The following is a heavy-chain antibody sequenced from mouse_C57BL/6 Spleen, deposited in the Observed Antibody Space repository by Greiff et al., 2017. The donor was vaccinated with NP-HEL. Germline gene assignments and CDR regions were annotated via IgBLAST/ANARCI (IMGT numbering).Heavy chain of an antibody. V-gene: IGHV1-55*01. CDR2: IHPGSGST. CDR1: GYTFTSYW. CDR3: ARREYSNYGYAMDY. D-gene: IGHD2-5*01. J-gene: IGHJ4*01. Sequence: VQLQQPGAELVKPGASVKMSCKASGYTFTSYWITWVKQRPGQGLEWIGDIHPGSGSTNYNEKFKSKATLTVDTSSSTAYMQLSSLTSEDSAVYYCARREYSNYGYAMDYWGQGTSVTVSS.